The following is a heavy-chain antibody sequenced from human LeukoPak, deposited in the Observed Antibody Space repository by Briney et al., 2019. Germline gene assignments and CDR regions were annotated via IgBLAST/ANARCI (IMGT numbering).Heavy chain of an antibody. D-gene: IGHD2-8*01. Sequence: PGGSLRLSCAVSGFTFGSRWMHWVRQAPGKGLVWVALIKDDGSTTNYADSVKGRFTASRDDAKNTVYLQMSSLRAEDTAVYYCHPLAYVTNWGQGTLVTDCS. CDR1: GFTFGSRW. CDR3: HPLAYVTN. CDR2: IKDDGSTT. V-gene: IGHV3-74*01. J-gene: IGHJ4*02.